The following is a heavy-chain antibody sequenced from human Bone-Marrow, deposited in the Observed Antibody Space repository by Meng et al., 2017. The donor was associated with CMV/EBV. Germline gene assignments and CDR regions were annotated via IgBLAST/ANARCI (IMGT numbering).Heavy chain of an antibody. D-gene: IGHD2-15*01. CDR2: IRSKANSYAT. Sequence: LPLACAASGFTFSGSAMHWVRQASGKGLEWVGRIRSKANSYATAYAASVKGRFTISRDDSKNTAYLQMNSLKTEDTAVYYCMVGALGYYYGMDVWGQGTTVTVSS. V-gene: IGHV3-73*01. CDR3: MVGALGYYYGMDV. J-gene: IGHJ6*02. CDR1: GFTFSGSA.